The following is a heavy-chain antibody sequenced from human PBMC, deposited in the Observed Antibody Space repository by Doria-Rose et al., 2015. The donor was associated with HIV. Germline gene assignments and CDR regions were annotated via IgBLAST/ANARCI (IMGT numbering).Heavy chain of an antibody. CDR2: LNVGNGDT. CDR3: ARIHSLSSSSLGH. D-gene: IGHD6-13*01. J-gene: IGHJ4*02. Sequence: VRHAPGQRLEWMGWLNVGNGDTRYSRKFQDRVTITSDTSANTGYMALSSLRSEDTAVYYWARIHSLSSSSLGHWGQGTLVTVSS. V-gene: IGHV1-3*01.